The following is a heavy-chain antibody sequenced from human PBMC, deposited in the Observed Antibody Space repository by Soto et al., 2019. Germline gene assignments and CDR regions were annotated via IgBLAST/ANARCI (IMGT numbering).Heavy chain of an antibody. CDR1: GFTFTDYG. V-gene: IGHV3-30*03. J-gene: IGHJ5*02. CDR2: ISYDGSNK. Sequence: PGGSLRLSCADSGFTFTDYGMHWVRQAPGKGLEWVAVISYDGSNKNYADSVKGRFTISRGNAKNTLYLQMNSLRAEDTAVYYCARDHVVSRNWFDPWGQGTLVTVSS. CDR3: ARDHVVSRNWFDP. D-gene: IGHD2-21*01.